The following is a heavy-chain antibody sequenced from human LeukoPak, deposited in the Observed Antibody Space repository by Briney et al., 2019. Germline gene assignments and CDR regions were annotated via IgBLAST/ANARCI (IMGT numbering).Heavy chain of an antibody. Sequence: PGGSLRLSCVASGFTFSSYGMHWVRQAPGKGLEWVAFIRYDGSNKYYADSVKGRFTISRDNSKNTLCLQMNSLRAEDTAVYYCANSGLNRFEYWGQGALVTVSS. D-gene: IGHD2-15*01. V-gene: IGHV3-30*02. CDR3: ANSGLNRFEY. J-gene: IGHJ4*02. CDR2: IRYDGSNK. CDR1: GFTFSSYG.